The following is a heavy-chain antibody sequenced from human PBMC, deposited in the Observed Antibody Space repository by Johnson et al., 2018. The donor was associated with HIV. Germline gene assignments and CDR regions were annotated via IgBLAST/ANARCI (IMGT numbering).Heavy chain of an antibody. CDR2: ISMRGRTI. Sequence: VQLVESGGGLVKPGGSLRLSCAASGFTFSDYYMSWIRQAPGKGLEWVSYISMRGRTIYSADSLKGRFTVSRDNSKNTLDLQMNSLRDEDTAVYYWAKASNYYDSSRHAFDIWGQGTMVTVSS. CDR3: AKASNYYDSSRHAFDI. V-gene: IGHV3-11*04. CDR1: GFTFSDYY. J-gene: IGHJ3*02. D-gene: IGHD3-22*01.